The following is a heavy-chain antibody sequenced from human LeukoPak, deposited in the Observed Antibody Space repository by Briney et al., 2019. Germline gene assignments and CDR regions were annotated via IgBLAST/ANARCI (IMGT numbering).Heavy chain of an antibody. CDR2: INAGNGNT. D-gene: IGHD6-13*01. J-gene: IGHJ4*02. V-gene: IGHV1-3*01. CDR3: ARGIADYYFDY. CDR1: GYTFTSYA. Sequence: ASVKVSCTASGYTFTSYAMHWVRQAPGQRLEWMGWINAGNGNTKYSQKFQGRVTITRDTSASTAYMELSSLRSEDTAVYYCARGIADYYFDYWGQGTLVTVSS.